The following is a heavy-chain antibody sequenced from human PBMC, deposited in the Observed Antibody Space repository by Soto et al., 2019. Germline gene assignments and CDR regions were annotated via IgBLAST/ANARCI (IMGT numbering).Heavy chain of an antibody. CDR2: IWYDGSNK. D-gene: IGHD6-19*01. J-gene: IGHJ4*02. CDR3: ARSQILAVAGPDFDY. V-gene: IGHV3-33*01. CDR1: GFTFSSYG. Sequence: GGSLRLSCAASGFTFSSYGMHWVRQAPGKGLEWVAVIWYDGSNKYYADSVKGRFTISRDNSKNTLYLQMNSLRAEDTAVYYCARSQILAVAGPDFDYWGQGTLVTVSS.